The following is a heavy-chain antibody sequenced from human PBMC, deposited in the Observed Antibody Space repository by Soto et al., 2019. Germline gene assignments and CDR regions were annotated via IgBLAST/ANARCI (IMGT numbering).Heavy chain of an antibody. J-gene: IGHJ5*02. CDR3: AHSVTRLGYCSGGSCYSRMNWFDP. CDR2: IYWDDDK. V-gene: IGHV2-5*02. CDR1: GFSLSTSGVG. Sequence: SGPTLVNPTQTLTLTCTFSGFSLSTSGVGVGWIRQPPGKALEWLALIYWDDDKRYSPSLKSRLTITKNTSKNQVVLTITNMDPVDTVTYYCAHSVTRLGYCSGGSCYSRMNWFDPWGQGTLVTVSS. D-gene: IGHD2-15*01.